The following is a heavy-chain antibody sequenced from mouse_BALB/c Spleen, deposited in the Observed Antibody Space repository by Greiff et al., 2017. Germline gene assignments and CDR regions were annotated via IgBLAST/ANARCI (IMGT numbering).Heavy chain of an antibody. CDR2: IDPANGNT. Sequence: VQLQQSGAELVKPGASVKLSCTASGFNIKDTYMHWVKQRPEQGLEWIGRIDPANGNTKYDPKFQGKATITADTSSNTAYLQLSSRTSEDTAVYYCARTAWFAYWGQGTLVTVSA. CDR1: GFNIKDTY. CDR3: ARTAWFAY. J-gene: IGHJ3*01. V-gene: IGHV14-3*02.